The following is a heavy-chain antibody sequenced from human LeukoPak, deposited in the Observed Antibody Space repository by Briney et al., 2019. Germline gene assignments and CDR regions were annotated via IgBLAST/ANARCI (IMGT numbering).Heavy chain of an antibody. CDR3: AKDSSATVTTPFDY. V-gene: IGHV3-30*18. CDR2: ISYDGSNK. J-gene: IGHJ4*02. CDR1: GFTFSSYG. D-gene: IGHD4-17*01. Sequence: GGSLRLSCAASGFTFSSYGMPWVRQAPGKGLEWVAVISYDGSNKYYADSVKGRFTISRDNSKNTLYLQMNSLRAEDTAVYYCAKDSSATVTTPFDYWGQGTLVTVSS.